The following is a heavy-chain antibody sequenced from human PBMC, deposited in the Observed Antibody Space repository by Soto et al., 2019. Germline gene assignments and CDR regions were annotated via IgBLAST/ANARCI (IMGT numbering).Heavy chain of an antibody. CDR1: GYTFTSYG. J-gene: IGHJ6*02. CDR2: INAYNGNT. V-gene: IGHV1-18*01. Sequence: ASVKVSCKASGYTFTSYGISWVRQAPGQGLEWMGWINAYNGNTNYAQKLQGRVTMTTDTSTSTVYMELSSLRSEDTAVYYCARSRVGLVGATTKVYYYYYGMDVWGQGTTVTVSS. D-gene: IGHD1-26*01. CDR3: ARSRVGLVGATTKVYYYYYGMDV.